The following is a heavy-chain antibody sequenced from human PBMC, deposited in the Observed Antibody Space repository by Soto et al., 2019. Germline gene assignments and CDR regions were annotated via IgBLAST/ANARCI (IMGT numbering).Heavy chain of an antibody. CDR2: IYYSGST. Sequence: SETLSLTCTVSGGSISSSSYYWGWIPQPPGKGLEWIGSIYYSGSTYYNPSLKSRVTISVDTSKNQFSLKLSSVTAADTAVYYCARPGNYGSGSYLYYLDYWGQG. J-gene: IGHJ4*02. D-gene: IGHD3-10*01. V-gene: IGHV4-39*01. CDR1: GGSISSSSYY. CDR3: ARPGNYGSGSYLYYLDY.